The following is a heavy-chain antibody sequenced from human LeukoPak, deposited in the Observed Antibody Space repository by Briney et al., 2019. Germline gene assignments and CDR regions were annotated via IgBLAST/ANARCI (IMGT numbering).Heavy chain of an antibody. CDR3: ARAGGCGSSPEMSPNWFDP. D-gene: IGHD6-6*01. CDR2: INPNSGGT. Sequence: ASVKVSCKASGYTFTGYYMHWVRQAPGQGLEWMGWINPNSGGTNYAQKFQGRVTMTRDTSISTAYMELSRLRSDDTAVYYCARAGGCGSSPEMSPNWFDPWGQGTLVTVSS. CDR1: GYTFTGYY. J-gene: IGHJ5*02. V-gene: IGHV1-2*02.